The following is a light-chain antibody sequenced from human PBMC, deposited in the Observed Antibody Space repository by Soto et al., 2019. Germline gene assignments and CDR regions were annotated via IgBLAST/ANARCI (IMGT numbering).Light chain of an antibody. V-gene: IGKV3-11*01. Sequence: EIVLTQSPATLSVSPGERATLSCRASQSVSSNLAWYQQKPGQAPRLLISDASNRATGIPARFSGSGSGTDFTLTISSLEPEDFAVYYCHQRQYWPPITFGQGTRLE. CDR3: HQRQYWPPIT. J-gene: IGKJ5*01. CDR2: DAS. CDR1: QSVSSN.